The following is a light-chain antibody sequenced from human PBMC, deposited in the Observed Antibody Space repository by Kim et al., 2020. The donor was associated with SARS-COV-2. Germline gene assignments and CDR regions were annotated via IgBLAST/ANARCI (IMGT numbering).Light chain of an antibody. CDR3: QAWDSSTAV. CDR2: QHT. CDR1: KLGNKY. V-gene: IGLV3-1*01. Sequence: SYELTQPPSVSVSPGQTASITCSGDKLGNKYAYWYQQKPGQSPVLLIYQHTKRPSGIPERFSGSNSGNTATLTISGTQAMDEADYYCQAWDSSTAVFGVG. J-gene: IGLJ3*02.